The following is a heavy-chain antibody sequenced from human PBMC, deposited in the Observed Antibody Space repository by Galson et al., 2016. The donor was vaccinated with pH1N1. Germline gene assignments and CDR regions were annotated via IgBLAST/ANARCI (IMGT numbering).Heavy chain of an antibody. CDR3: ARQYDFGDYRGNAFDI. V-gene: IGHV5-51*03. CDR1: GYRFTNYW. CDR2: VNPGGSTI. D-gene: IGHD4-17*01. Sequence: QSGAEVKMPGEPLKISCRASGYRFTNYWIAWVRQVPGKGLEWVGVVNPGGSTIRYSPPFQGQVTISSDKSINTAYLQWVSLKASDTATYYCARQYDFGDYRGNAFDIWGLGTMVIVSS. J-gene: IGHJ3*02.